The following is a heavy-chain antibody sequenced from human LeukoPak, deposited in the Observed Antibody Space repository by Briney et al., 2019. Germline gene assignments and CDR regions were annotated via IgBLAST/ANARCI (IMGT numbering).Heavy chain of an antibody. CDR3: ARDGAKGYFDY. J-gene: IGHJ4*02. Sequence: PERSLRLSCAASGFTVSSNYMSWVRQAPGKGLEWVSVIYSGGSTYYADSVKGRFTISRDNSKNTLYLQMNSLRAEDTAVYYCARDGAKGYFDYWGQGTLVTVSS. D-gene: IGHD1-26*01. CDR2: IYSGGST. CDR1: GFTVSSNY. V-gene: IGHV3-53*01.